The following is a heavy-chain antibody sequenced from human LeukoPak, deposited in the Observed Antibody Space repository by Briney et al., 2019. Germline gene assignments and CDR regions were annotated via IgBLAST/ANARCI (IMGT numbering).Heavy chain of an antibody. CDR3: ARDFPTSIAAAGTDY. Sequence: ASVKVSCKASGYTFTGYYMHLVRQAPGQGLEWMGWINPNSGGTNYAQKFQGRVTMTRDTSISTAYMELSRLRSDDTAVYYCARDFPTSIAAAGTDYWGQGTLVTVSS. V-gene: IGHV1-2*02. CDR1: GYTFTGYY. D-gene: IGHD6-13*01. CDR2: INPNSGGT. J-gene: IGHJ4*02.